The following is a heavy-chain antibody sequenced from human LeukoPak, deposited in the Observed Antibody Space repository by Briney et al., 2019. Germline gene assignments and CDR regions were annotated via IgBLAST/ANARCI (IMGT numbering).Heavy chain of an antibody. CDR1: GFTVSSNY. Sequence: GGSLRLSCAASGFTVSSNYVSWVRQGPGEGLEWVSVIYAAGNTYYADSVKGRFTISRDNSKNTLYLQMSSLRAEDTAVYYCARAIQYRFDPWGQGTLVTVSS. J-gene: IGHJ5*02. CDR2: IYAAGNT. V-gene: IGHV3-66*01. CDR3: ARAIQYRFDP. D-gene: IGHD2/OR15-2a*01.